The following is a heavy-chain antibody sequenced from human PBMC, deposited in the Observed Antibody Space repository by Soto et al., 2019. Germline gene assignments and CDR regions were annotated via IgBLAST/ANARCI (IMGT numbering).Heavy chain of an antibody. V-gene: IGHV3-13*01. Sequence: EVGLVESGGGLVQPGGSLRLSCAASGFTFSDYDLHWVRQGTEKGLEWVSGIGTLGDTYYAAYVRGRLIISRQNDTNSVYLEMKNLGVGDLGLYYSVRGRSTHFDWGPPPKFDTWGQGTLVT. J-gene: IGHJ5*02. CDR1: GFTFSDYD. CDR2: IGTLGDT. D-gene: IGHD3-9*01. CDR3: VRGRSTHFDWGPPPKFDT.